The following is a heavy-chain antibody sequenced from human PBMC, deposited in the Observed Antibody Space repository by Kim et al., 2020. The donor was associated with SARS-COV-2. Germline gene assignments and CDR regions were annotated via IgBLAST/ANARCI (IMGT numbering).Heavy chain of an antibody. CDR2: INPSGGST. V-gene: IGHV1-46*01. D-gene: IGHD3-10*01. CDR1: GYTFTSYY. Sequence: ASVKVSCKASGYTFTSYYMHWVRQAPGQGLEWMGIINPSGGSTSYAQKFQGRVTMTRDTSTSTVYMELSSLRSEDTAVYYCARARGRITMVRGVSWAEYWYFDLWGRGTLVTVSS. J-gene: IGHJ2*01. CDR3: ARARGRITMVRGVSWAEYWYFDL.